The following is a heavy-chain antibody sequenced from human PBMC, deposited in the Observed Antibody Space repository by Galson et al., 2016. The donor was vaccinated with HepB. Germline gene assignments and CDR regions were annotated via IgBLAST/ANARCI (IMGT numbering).Heavy chain of an antibody. D-gene: IGHD3-10*01. CDR2: ISTTTRYT. Sequence: SLRLSCAASGFSFSSYSMNWVRQAPGKGLEWVSSISTTTRYTYYADSVKGRFTISRDYSKNSLYLQMNSLRAEDTAVYYCGSGEDSYYYGMDVWGQGTTVTVSS. CDR3: GSGEDSYYYGMDV. CDR1: GFSFSSYS. V-gene: IGHV3-21*01. J-gene: IGHJ6*02.